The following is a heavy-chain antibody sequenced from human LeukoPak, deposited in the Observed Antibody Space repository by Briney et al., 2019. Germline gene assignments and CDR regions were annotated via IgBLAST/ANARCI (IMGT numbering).Heavy chain of an antibody. CDR1: GFTFSDYY. V-gene: IGHV3-11*04. D-gene: IGHD2-2*01. CDR2: ISSSGSTI. Sequence: GGSLRLSCAASGFTFSDYYMSWIRQAPGKGLEWVSYISSSGSTIYYADSVRGRFTISRDNAKNSLYLQMNSLRAEDTAVYYCARVEDIVVVPAAKGNAFDIWGQGTMVTVSS. CDR3: ARVEDIVVVPAAKGNAFDI. J-gene: IGHJ3*02.